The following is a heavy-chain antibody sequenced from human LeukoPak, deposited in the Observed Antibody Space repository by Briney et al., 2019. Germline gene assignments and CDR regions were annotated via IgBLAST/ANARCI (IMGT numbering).Heavy chain of an antibody. D-gene: IGHD2-2*01. V-gene: IGHV4-31*03. J-gene: IGHJ1*01. CDR3: ARGYCSSTSCYEIEYFQH. Sequence: SETLSLTCTVSGGSISSGGYYWSWIRQHPGKGLEWIGYIYYSGSTYYNPSLKSRVTISVDTSKNQFSLKLSSVTAADTAVYYCARGYCSSTSCYEIEYFQHWGQGTLVTVSS. CDR1: GGSISSGGYY. CDR2: IYYSGST.